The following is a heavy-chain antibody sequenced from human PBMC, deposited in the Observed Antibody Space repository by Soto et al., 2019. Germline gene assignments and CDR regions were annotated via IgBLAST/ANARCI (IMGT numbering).Heavy chain of an antibody. Sequence: SETLSLTCTVSGDSISTFYWGWMRQSPGKELEWIGYVYYTGSTNYNPSLKSRVTISVDRSKNQFSLKLTSASAADTAVYYCARGRTVRNYADDSSDYFYFFDYWGQGTQGTVSS. CDR1: GDSISTFY. V-gene: IGHV4-59*01. CDR3: ARGRTVRNYADDSSDYFYFFDY. D-gene: IGHD3-22*01. CDR2: VYYTGST. J-gene: IGHJ4*02.